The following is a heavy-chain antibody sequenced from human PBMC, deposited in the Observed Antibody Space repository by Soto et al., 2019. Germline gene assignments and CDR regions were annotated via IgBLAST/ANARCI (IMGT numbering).Heavy chain of an antibody. Sequence: QVQLVQSGSELKKPGASVKVSCKASGYTFISYAMNWVRQAPGQGLEWMGWFTTNTGNPTYAQGFTGRFVFSLDTSVSTAYLQICSLKAEDTAVYYCAREGITGTTDQAGGPHGDAFDIWGQGTMVTVSS. V-gene: IGHV7-4-1*01. CDR1: GYTFISYA. J-gene: IGHJ3*02. D-gene: IGHD1-7*01. CDR3: AREGITGTTDQAGGPHGDAFDI. CDR2: FTTNTGNP.